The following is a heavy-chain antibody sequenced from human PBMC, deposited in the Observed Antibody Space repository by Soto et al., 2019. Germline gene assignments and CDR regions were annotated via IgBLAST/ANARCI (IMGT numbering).Heavy chain of an antibody. Sequence: ASVKVSCKASGYTFTDYYMHWVRQAPGQGLAWMGWINPNSGGTNYAQKFQGWVTMTRDTSISTAYMELSRLTSDDTAVYYCATQRLGDASGGSPFDHWGQGTPVTVSS. CDR1: GYTFTDYY. D-gene: IGHD3-16*01. CDR3: ATQRLGDASGGSPFDH. J-gene: IGHJ4*02. V-gene: IGHV1-2*04. CDR2: INPNSGGT.